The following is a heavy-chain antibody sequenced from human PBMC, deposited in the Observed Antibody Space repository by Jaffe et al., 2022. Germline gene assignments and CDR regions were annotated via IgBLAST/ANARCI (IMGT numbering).Heavy chain of an antibody. J-gene: IGHJ6*03. D-gene: IGHD3-9*01. CDR1: GGSISSGSYY. CDR2: IYTSGST. CDR3: ARDARYYDILTGYWSYYMDV. Sequence: QVQLQESGPGLVKPSQTLSLTCTVSGGSISSGSYYWSWIRQPAGKGLEWIGRIYTSGSTNYNPSLKSRVTISVDTSKNQFSLKLSSVTAADTAVYYCARDARYYDILTGYWSYYMDVWGKGTTVTVSS. V-gene: IGHV4-61*02.